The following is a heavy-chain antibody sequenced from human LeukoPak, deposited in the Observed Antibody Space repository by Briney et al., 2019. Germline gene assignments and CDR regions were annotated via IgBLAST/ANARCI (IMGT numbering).Heavy chain of an antibody. CDR3: ARIVGIASRGYFDY. V-gene: IGHV4-59*08. CDR2: IYYSGST. CDR1: GGSISRYY. Sequence: PSETLSLTCTVSGGSISRYYWRWIRQPPGKGLEWIAYIYYSGSTNYNPSLKSRVTISVDTSKNQLSLKLSSVTAADTAVYYCARIVGIASRGYFDYWGQGTLVTVSS. J-gene: IGHJ4*02. D-gene: IGHD3-10*01.